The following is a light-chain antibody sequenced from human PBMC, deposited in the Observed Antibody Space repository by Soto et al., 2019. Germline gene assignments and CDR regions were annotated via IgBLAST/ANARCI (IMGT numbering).Light chain of an antibody. CDR1: QSLLYSNGYNY. Sequence: DIVMTQSPLSLPVTPGEPASISCRSSQSLLYSNGYNYLDWYLQKPGQSPQLLIYLGSNRSSGVPDRFSGSGSGTDFTLKISRVEAEDVGIYYCMQALQLRTFGQGTK. CDR2: LGS. CDR3: MQALQLRT. V-gene: IGKV2-28*01. J-gene: IGKJ1*01.